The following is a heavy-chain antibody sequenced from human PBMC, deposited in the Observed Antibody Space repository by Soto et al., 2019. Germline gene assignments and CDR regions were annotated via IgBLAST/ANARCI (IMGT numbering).Heavy chain of an antibody. D-gene: IGHD3-16*01. CDR3: ARSFFTAAYNWFDP. Sequence: RWVRQAPGQGLEWMGGIIPIFGTANYAQKFQGRVTITADESTSTAYMELSSLRSEDTAVYYCARSFFTAAYNWFDPWAQGTLVTGSS. CDR2: IIPIFGTA. J-gene: IGHJ5*02. V-gene: IGHV1-69*01.